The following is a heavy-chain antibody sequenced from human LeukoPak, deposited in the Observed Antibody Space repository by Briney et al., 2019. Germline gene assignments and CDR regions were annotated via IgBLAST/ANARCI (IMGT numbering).Heavy chain of an antibody. CDR2: INPSGGIT. V-gene: IGHV1-46*01. J-gene: IGHJ4*02. CDR3: ARGDRLPGYSAPVGDY. D-gene: IGHD3-9*01. Sequence: ASVKVSRKASGYTFTSYYMHWVRQAPGQGLEWLGIINPSGGITTYAQKFQGRVTVTMDTSTSTVYMELSSLRSEDTAVYYCARGDRLPGYSAPVGDYWGQGTLVTVSS. CDR1: GYTFTSYY.